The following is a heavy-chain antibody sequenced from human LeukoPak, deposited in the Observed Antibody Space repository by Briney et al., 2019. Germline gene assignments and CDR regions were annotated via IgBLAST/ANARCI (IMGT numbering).Heavy chain of an antibody. CDR1: GFTFSNYW. CDR2: IKREGSIT. J-gene: IGHJ4*02. CDR3: AREGREMSGLQY. V-gene: IGHV3-74*03. D-gene: IGHD5-24*01. Sequence: GGSLRLSCAASGFTFSNYWMFWVRQAPGKRLVWVSCIKREGSITTYADSVMGRFTISRDNAKNTLYLQMICLKTDDAAVYYCAREGREMSGLQYWGQGTPVTVSS.